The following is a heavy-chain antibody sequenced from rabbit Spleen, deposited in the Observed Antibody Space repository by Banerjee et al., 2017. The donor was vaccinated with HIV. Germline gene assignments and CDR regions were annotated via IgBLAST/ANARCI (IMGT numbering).Heavy chain of an antibody. CDR1: GVSFNDKDV. D-gene: IGHD8-1*01. CDR3: ARDTGSSFSSYGMDL. CDR2: IDNGSSGFT. J-gene: IGHJ6*01. V-gene: IGHV1S45*01. Sequence: QEQLVESGGGLVKPEGSLTLTCKASGVSFNDKDVMCWVRQAPGKGLEWIACIDNGSSGFTYFASWAKGRFTISKTSSTTVTLQMTSLTAADTATYFCARDTGSSFSSYGMDLWGQGTLVTVS.